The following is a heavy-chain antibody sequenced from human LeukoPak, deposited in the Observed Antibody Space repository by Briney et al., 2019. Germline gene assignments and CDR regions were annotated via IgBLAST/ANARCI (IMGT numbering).Heavy chain of an antibody. Sequence: GGSLRLSCAASGFTFSSYSMNWVRQAPGKGLEWVASINQDGSQKYYVESLKGRFTISRDNAKNSHYLQMNSLRAEDTAVYYCARKGWYSDLWGRGTLVSVSS. CDR3: ARKGWYSDL. CDR2: INQDGSQK. CDR1: GFTFSSYS. V-gene: IGHV3-7*01. J-gene: IGHJ2*01.